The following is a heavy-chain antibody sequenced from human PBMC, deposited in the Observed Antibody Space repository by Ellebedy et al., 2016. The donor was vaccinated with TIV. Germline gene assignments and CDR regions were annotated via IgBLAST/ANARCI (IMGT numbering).Heavy chain of an antibody. J-gene: IGHJ4*02. CDR1: GGSISGYY. D-gene: IGHD6-13*01. CDR3: AKVGDGSSLDY. CDR2: IFYSGST. V-gene: IGHV4-59*01. Sequence: MPGGSLRLSCTVSGGSISGYYWSWIRQPPGKGLEWIGYIFYSGSTNYNSSLNSRVTISVDTSKNPFSLKLRFVTAADTAVYYCAKVGDGSSLDYWGQGTLVTVSS.